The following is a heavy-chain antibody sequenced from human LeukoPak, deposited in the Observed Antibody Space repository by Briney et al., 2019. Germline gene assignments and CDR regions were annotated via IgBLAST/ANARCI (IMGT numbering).Heavy chain of an antibody. J-gene: IGHJ4*02. Sequence: PGGSLRLSCAASGFTFSSYEMNWVRQAPGKGLEWVSYISSSGSTIYYADSVKGRFTISRDNAKNSLYLQMNSLKTEDTAVYYCTRDQTPYYWGQGTLVTVSS. CDR3: TRDQTPYY. V-gene: IGHV3-48*03. CDR1: GFTFSSYE. CDR2: ISSSGSTI.